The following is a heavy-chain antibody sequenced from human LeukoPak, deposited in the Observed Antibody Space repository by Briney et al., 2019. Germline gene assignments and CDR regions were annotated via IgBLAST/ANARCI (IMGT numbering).Heavy chain of an antibody. CDR3: GSSTVHYYNHGMDV. V-gene: IGHV3-53*01. CDR2: LYSNDNT. D-gene: IGHD2-21*02. CDR1: GFIVSSKY. J-gene: IGHJ6*02. Sequence: GGSLRLSCAASGFIVSSKYMSWVRQAPGKGLEWVSALYSNDNTYYADPVKGRCTISRDNSKNTLYLQMNSLIAADTAVYYCGSSTVHYYNHGMDVWGQGATVTVSS.